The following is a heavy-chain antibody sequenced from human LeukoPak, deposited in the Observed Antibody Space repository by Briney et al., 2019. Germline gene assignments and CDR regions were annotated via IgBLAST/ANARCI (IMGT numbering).Heavy chain of an antibody. J-gene: IGHJ6*03. CDR3: AKDYDFWSGYYLPSYYMDV. D-gene: IGHD3-3*01. Sequence: PGGSLRLSCAASGFTFSSYGMHWVRQAPGKGLEWVAFIRYDGSNKYYADSVKGRFTISRDNSKNTLYLQMNSLSAEDTAVYYCAKDYDFWSGYYLPSYYMDVWGKGTTVTVSS. CDR2: IRYDGSNK. CDR1: GFTFSSYG. V-gene: IGHV3-30*02.